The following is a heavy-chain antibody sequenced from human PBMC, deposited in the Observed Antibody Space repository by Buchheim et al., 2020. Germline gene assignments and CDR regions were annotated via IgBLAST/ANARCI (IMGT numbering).Heavy chain of an antibody. J-gene: IGHJ6*02. V-gene: IGHV3-23*01. D-gene: IGHD3-3*01. CDR1: GFTFSSYA. CDR3: AKVTGEAYDFWSGPTADYYGMDV. Sequence: EVQLLESGGGLVQPGGSLRLSCAASGFTFSSYAMSWVRQAPGKGLEWVSAISGSGGSTYYADSVKGRFTISRDNSKNTLYLQMNSLRAEDTAVYYCAKVTGEAYDFWSGPTADYYGMDVWGQGTT. CDR2: ISGSGGST.